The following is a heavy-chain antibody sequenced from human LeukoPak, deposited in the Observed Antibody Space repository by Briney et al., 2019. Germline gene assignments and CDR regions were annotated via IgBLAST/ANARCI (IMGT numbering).Heavy chain of an antibody. J-gene: IGHJ4*02. CDR3: ARDFEEMATDY. CDR1: GNTFTSYG. CDR2: ISAYNGNT. Sequence: GASVKVSCKASGNTFTSYGISWVRQAPGQGREGMGWISAYNGNTNYAQKLEGRVTMTTDTSTSTAYMELRRLRSDDTAVYYCARDFEEMATDYWGQGTLVTVSS. D-gene: IGHD5-24*01. V-gene: IGHV1-18*01.